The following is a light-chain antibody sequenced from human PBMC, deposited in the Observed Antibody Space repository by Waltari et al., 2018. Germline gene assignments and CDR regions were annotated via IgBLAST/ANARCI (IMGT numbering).Light chain of an antibody. Sequence: QSALTQPASVSGSPGQSITISCTGTSSDVGAYNYVSWYQHHPGKAPKVMIYEVSNRPSGVSNRFSGSKSANTASRTISGLQAEDEADYYCSSYTTSSTLGVFGGGTKLTVL. V-gene: IGLV2-14*01. CDR2: EVS. CDR3: SSYTTSSTLGV. CDR1: SSDVGAYNY. J-gene: IGLJ3*02.